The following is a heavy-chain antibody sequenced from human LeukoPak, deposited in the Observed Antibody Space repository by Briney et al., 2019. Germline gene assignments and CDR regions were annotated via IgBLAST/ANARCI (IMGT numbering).Heavy chain of an antibody. CDR1: GYTFTGYY. V-gene: IGHV1-2*06. CDR2: INPNSGGT. J-gene: IGHJ4*02. Sequence: GASVKVSCKASGYTFTGYYMHWVRQAPGQGLEWMGRINPNSGGTNYAQKFQGRVTMTRDTSISTVYMELSSLRSEDTAVYYCARGRYDSSGNPWPHFDYWGQGTLVTVSS. D-gene: IGHD3-22*01. CDR3: ARGRYDSSGNPWPHFDY.